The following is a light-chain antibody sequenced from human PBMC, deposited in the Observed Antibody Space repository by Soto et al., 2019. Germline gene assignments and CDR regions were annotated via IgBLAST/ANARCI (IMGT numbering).Light chain of an antibody. CDR2: WAS. CDR1: QSVLYSSNNKNY. CDR3: QQYYSTRLWT. V-gene: IGKV4-1*01. Sequence: DIVMTQSPDSLAVSLGERATINCKSSQSVLYSSNNKNYLAWYQQKPGQPPKLLIYWASTRESGVPDRFSGSGPGTDFTLTISSLQAEDVSVYYCQQYYSTRLWTFGQGTKVEIK. J-gene: IGKJ1*01.